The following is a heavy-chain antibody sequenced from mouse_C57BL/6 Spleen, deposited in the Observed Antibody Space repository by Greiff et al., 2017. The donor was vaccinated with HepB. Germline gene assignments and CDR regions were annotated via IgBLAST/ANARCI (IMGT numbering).Heavy chain of an antibody. V-gene: IGHV5-17*01. D-gene: IGHD2-1*01. CDR3: ANYGKDYAMDY. CDR1: GFTFSDYG. Sequence: DVKLLESGGGLVKPGGSLKLSCAASGFTFSDYGMHWVRQAPEKGLEWVAYISSGSSTIYYPDTVKGRFTISRDNAKNTLFLQMTSLRSEDTAMYYFANYGKDYAMDYWGQGTSVTVSS. J-gene: IGHJ4*01. CDR2: ISSGSSTI.